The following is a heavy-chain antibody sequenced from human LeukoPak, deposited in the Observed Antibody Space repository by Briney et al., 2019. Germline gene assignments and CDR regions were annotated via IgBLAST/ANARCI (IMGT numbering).Heavy chain of an antibody. CDR2: ISSSSYI. D-gene: IGHD3-22*01. Sequence: GGSLRLSCAASGFTFSSYSMNWARQAPGKGLEWVSSISSSSYIYYADSVKGRFTISRDNAKNSLYLQMNSLRAEDTAVYYCASPGGNDSSGYYNYYYYGMDVWGQGTTVTVSS. CDR1: GFTFSSYS. CDR3: ASPGGNDSSGYYNYYYYGMDV. J-gene: IGHJ6*02. V-gene: IGHV3-21*01.